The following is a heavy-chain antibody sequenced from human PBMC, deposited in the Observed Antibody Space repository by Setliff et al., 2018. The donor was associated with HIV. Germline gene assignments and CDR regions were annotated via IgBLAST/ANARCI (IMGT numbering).Heavy chain of an antibody. CDR2: ISAYNGNT. J-gene: IGHJ3*02. D-gene: IGHD2-2*01. CDR1: GYTLTSYG. CDR3: ARDRGVYCRSTNCYSPVDAFDI. Sequence: ASVKVSCKASGYTLTSYGISWVRQAPGQGLEWMGWISAYNGNTNYTQKVQGRVTMTTDTSTSTAYMELRSLRSDDTAVYYCARDRGVYCRSTNCYSPVDAFDIWGQGTMVTVSS. V-gene: IGHV1-18*01.